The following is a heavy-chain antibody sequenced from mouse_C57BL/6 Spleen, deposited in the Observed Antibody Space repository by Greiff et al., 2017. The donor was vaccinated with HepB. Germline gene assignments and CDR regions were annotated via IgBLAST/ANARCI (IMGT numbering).Heavy chain of an antibody. CDR1: GYTFTSYW. CDR3: ARESAAYYSNYEYFDV. V-gene: IGHV1-72*01. D-gene: IGHD2-5*01. J-gene: IGHJ1*03. Sequence: VQLQQPGAELVKPGASVKLSCKASGYTFTSYWMHWVKQRPGRGLEWIGRIDPNSGGTKYNEKFKSKATLTVDKPSSTAYMQLSSLTSEDSAVYYCARESAAYYSNYEYFDVWGTGTTVTVSS. CDR2: IDPNSGGT.